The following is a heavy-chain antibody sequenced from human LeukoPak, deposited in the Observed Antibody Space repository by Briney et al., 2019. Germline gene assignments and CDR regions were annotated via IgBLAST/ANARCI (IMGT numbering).Heavy chain of an antibody. Sequence: PGGSLRLSCAASGFTFSDRFMDWVRQAPGKGLEWIGRSRNKANGYTTEYAASVRGRFTVSRDVSENFLYLQMNSLRAEDTAVYYCARAPPPNSGSYPDRLYYFDYWGQGTLVTVSS. J-gene: IGHJ4*02. D-gene: IGHD1-26*01. CDR1: GFTFSDRF. CDR3: ARAPPPNSGSYPDRLYYFDY. V-gene: IGHV3-72*01. CDR2: SRNKANGYTT.